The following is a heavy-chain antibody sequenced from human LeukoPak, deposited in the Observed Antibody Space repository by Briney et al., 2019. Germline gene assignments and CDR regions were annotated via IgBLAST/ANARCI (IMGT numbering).Heavy chain of an antibody. Sequence: ASVKVSCKASGYTFTGYYMHWVRQAPGQGLEWMGWINPNSGGTNYAQKFQGRVTMTRDTSISTAYMELSRLRSDDTAVYYCARDKRAYDFWSGYYCWGQGTLVTVSS. CDR1: GYTFTGYY. CDR3: ARDKRAYDFWSGYYC. D-gene: IGHD3-3*01. J-gene: IGHJ4*02. V-gene: IGHV1-2*02. CDR2: INPNSGGT.